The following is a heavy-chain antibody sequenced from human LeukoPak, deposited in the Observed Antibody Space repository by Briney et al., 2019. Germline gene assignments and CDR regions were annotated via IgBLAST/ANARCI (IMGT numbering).Heavy chain of an antibody. CDR3: ARGNYGDYYFDY. Sequence: GSLRLSCAASGFTFSSSAMSWVRQAPGKGLEWVSAISNNGGYTYYADSVQGRFTISRDNSKSTLCLQMNSLRAEDTAVYYCARGNYGDYYFDYWGQGTLVTVSS. J-gene: IGHJ4*02. V-gene: IGHV3-23*01. CDR1: GFTFSSSA. CDR2: ISNNGGYT. D-gene: IGHD4-17*01.